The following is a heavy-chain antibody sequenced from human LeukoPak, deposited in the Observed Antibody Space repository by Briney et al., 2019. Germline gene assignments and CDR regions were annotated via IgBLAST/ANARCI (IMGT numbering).Heavy chain of an antibody. CDR3: ARGRGRFDY. D-gene: IGHD3-16*01. CDR2: INHSGST. Sequence: SETLSLTCAVYDGSFSGYYWSWIRQPPVKGLECLGEINHSGSTNYNPSLKSQLTISIDTSKNQFSLRLRSVTAADMAVYYCARGRGRFDYWGQGVLVTVSS. J-gene: IGHJ4*02. V-gene: IGHV4-34*01. CDR1: DGSFSGYY.